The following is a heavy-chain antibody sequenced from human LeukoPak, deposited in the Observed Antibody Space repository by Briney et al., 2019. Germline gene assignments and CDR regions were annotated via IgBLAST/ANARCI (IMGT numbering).Heavy chain of an antibody. Sequence: GGSLRLSCAASGFTFSSYWMHWVRQAPGKGLVWVSRINSDGSSTSYADSVKGRFTISRDNAKNTLYLQMNSLRAEDTAVYYCARSQWLVVHTNWFDPWGQGTLVTVSS. V-gene: IGHV3-74*01. CDR2: INSDGSST. CDR1: GFTFSSYW. J-gene: IGHJ5*02. D-gene: IGHD6-19*01. CDR3: ARSQWLVVHTNWFDP.